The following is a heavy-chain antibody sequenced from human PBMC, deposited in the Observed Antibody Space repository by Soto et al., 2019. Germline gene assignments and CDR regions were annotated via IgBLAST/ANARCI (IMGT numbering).Heavy chain of an antibody. J-gene: IGHJ4*02. V-gene: IGHV3-23*01. CDR2: ISGGGGTT. Sequence: GWSLRLSCAASGFTFSSYAMSWVRQAPGKGLEWVSSISGGGGTTYYADSVKGRFTISRDNSKNTLYLQMSSLRAEDTAVYYCAKYILSTTVITFWDHWGQGTLVTVSS. CDR3: AKYILSTTVITFWDH. CDR1: GFTFSSYA. D-gene: IGHD4-17*01.